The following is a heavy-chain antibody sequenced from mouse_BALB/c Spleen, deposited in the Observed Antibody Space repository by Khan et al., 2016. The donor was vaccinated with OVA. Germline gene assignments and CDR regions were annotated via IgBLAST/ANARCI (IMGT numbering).Heavy chain of an antibody. J-gene: IGHJ3*01. D-gene: IGHD1-1*01. V-gene: IGHV9-3-1*01. CDR3: TRGAFYYGRGKNARFEY. CDR1: GYIFTNYG. CDR2: INTYTGEP. Sequence: QIQLVQSGPELKKPGETVKISCKASGYIFTNYGMNWVKQAPGQGLKWMGWINTYTGEPTYADDLRGRFAISLDTSTSPSYLQINNLTTEDTATYVCTRGAFYYGRGKNARFEYWGQGTLVTVSA.